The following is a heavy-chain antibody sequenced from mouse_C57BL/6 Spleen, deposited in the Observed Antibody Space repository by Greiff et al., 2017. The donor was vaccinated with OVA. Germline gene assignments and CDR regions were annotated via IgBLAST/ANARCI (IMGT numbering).Heavy chain of an antibody. CDR2: IRSKSNNYAT. CDR3: VRGGQRDYYAMDY. J-gene: IGHJ4*01. Sequence: EVQRVESGGGLVQPKGSLKLSCAASGFSFNTYAMNWVRQAPGKGLEWVARIRSKSNNYATYYADSVKDRFTISRDDSESMLYLQMNNLKTEDTAMYYCVRGGQRDYYAMDYWGQGTSVTVSS. CDR1: GFSFNTYA. D-gene: IGHD3-3*01. V-gene: IGHV10-1*01.